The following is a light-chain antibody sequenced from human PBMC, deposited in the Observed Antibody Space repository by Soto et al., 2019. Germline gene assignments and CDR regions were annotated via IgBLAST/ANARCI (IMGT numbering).Light chain of an antibody. CDR2: GAS. Sequence: EIVLTQSPGTLSLSPGERATLSCRASQSVSSAYLAWYQQIPGQAPRLLIYGASSRATGIPDRFSGSGSGTDFTLTSSGLEPKDVVVYYCQQSGSSFYTFGQGTKLEIK. CDR3: QQSGSSFYT. V-gene: IGKV3-20*01. CDR1: QSVSSAY. J-gene: IGKJ2*01.